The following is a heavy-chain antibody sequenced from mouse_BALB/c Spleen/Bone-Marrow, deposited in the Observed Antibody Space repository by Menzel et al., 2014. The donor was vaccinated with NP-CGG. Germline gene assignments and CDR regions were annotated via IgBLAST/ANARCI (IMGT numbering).Heavy chain of an antibody. J-gene: IGHJ1*01. V-gene: IGHV1-26*01. Sequence: EVQLQQSGPELVKSGASVKMSCKASGHTFTDYYMKWVKQSHGKSLEWIGDINPINGDTFYNQKFKGKATLTVDKSSSTVYMQLDSLTAEDSAVYYCAMGVRLYWYFDVWGAGTTVTVSS. CDR3: AMGVRLYWYFDV. CDR2: INPINGDT. CDR1: GHTFTDYY. D-gene: IGHD2-14*01.